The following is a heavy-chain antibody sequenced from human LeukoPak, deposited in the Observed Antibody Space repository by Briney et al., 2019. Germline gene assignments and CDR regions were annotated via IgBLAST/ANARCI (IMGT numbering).Heavy chain of an antibody. Sequence: GGSLRLSCAASGFTVSSNYMTWVRQAPGKGLDWVSVIYSGGGTYYADSVKGRFTISRDNSKNTLYLHMNSLRAEDTAVYYCARGGDYYEFDYWGQGTLVTVS. CDR3: ARGGDYYEFDY. D-gene: IGHD3-22*01. CDR1: GFTVSSNY. CDR2: IYSGGGT. V-gene: IGHV3-66*01. J-gene: IGHJ4*02.